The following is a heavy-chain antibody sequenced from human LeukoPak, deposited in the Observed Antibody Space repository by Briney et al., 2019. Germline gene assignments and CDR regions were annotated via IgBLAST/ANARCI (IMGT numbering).Heavy chain of an antibody. D-gene: IGHD3-3*01. CDR1: GGSISSGGYY. J-gene: IGHJ2*01. CDR3: ARGPTVFVWPRGGSYWYFDL. V-gene: IGHV4-30-2*01. CDR2: INHSGST. Sequence: PSQTLSLACTVSGGSISSGGYYWSWIRQPPGKGLEWIGEINHSGSTNYNPSLKSRVTISVDTSRNQFSLKLSSVTAADTAVYYCARGPTVFVWPRGGSYWYFDLWGRGTLVTVSS.